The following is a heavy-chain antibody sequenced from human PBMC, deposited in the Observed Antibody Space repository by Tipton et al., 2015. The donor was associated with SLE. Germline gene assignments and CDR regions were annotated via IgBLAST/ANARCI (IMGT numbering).Heavy chain of an antibody. CDR3: VRHEVRGAFDI. V-gene: IGHV4-39*07. J-gene: IGHJ3*02. CDR1: GGSISSSTYY. Sequence: TLSLTCTVSGGSISSSTYYWGWIRQPPGKGLEWIGNIYYSGSTYYNPSLKSRVIISADTSKNHFSLKLNSVTAADTAVYYCVRHEVRGAFDIWGQGTMVTVSS. CDR2: IYYSGST.